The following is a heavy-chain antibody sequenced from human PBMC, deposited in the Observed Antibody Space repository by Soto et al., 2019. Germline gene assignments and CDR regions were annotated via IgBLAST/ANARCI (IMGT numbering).Heavy chain of an antibody. CDR1: GFTFSNAW. CDR3: PTDYYGSGSYGYYYYGMDV. V-gene: IGHV3-15*07. Sequence: EVQLVESGGGLVKPGGSLRLSCAASGFTFSNAWMNWVRQAPGKGLEWVGRIKSKTDGGTTDYAAPVKGRFTISRDDSNNTLYVQMNSLKTEDTGVYYCPTDYYGSGSYGYYYYGMDVWGQGTPVTVSS. CDR2: IKSKTDGGTT. D-gene: IGHD3-10*01. J-gene: IGHJ6*02.